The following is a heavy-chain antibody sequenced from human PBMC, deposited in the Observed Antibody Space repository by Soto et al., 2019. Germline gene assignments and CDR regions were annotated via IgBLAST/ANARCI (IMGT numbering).Heavy chain of an antibody. CDR3: ARQPAY. Sequence: SETLSLTCTVSGGSSSSSYWSWIRQPPGKGLEWIGYIYDSGSTYYNSSLKSRVTMSVDTSKNQFSLKLSSVTAADTAVYYCARQPAYWGQGTLVTVSS. CDR1: GGSSSSSY. CDR2: IYDSGST. J-gene: IGHJ4*02. V-gene: IGHV4-59*08.